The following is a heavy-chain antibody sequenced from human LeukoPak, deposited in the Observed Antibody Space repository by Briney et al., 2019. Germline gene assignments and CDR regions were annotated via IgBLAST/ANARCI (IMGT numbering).Heavy chain of an antibody. V-gene: IGHV4-59*01. CDR3: ARALQPGVHAFDI. Sequence: SETLSLTCTVSGVSISSYYWTWIRQPPGEGLEWIGYIYYSGSTNYNPSLKGRVTISVDTSKNQFSLKLSSVTAADTAVYYCARALQPGVHAFDIWGQGTMVTVSS. CDR1: GVSISSYY. D-gene: IGHD1-1*01. J-gene: IGHJ3*02. CDR2: IYYSGST.